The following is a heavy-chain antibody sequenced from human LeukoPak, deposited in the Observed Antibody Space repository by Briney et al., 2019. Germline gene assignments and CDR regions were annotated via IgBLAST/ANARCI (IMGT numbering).Heavy chain of an antibody. V-gene: IGHV3-7*01. J-gene: IGHJ4*02. Sequence: GGSLRLSCAASGFTLSNYWMTWVRQAPGKGLEWVANINRDESDKHYVDSVKGRFTISRDNAKNSLFLQMNSLRVEDTAVYYCARLGGSYYTYWGQGTLVTVSS. CDR2: INRDESDK. CDR3: ARLGGSYYTY. CDR1: GFTLSNYW. D-gene: IGHD1-26*01.